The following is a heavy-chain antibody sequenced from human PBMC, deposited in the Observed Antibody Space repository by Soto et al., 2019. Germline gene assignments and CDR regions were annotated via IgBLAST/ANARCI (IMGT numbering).Heavy chain of an antibody. D-gene: IGHD1-26*01. V-gene: IGHV1-69*01. Sequence: QVQLVQSGAAVKKPGSSVQVSCKASGGTFSSYSINWVRQAPGQGLEWMGEIIPIFGTANYAQKFQGRVTITADESTSTAYMELSSLRSEDTAVYYCARDGGRHSGGIDYWCQGTLVTVSS. J-gene: IGHJ4*02. CDR2: IIPIFGTA. CDR1: GGTFSSYS. CDR3: ARDGGRHSGGIDY.